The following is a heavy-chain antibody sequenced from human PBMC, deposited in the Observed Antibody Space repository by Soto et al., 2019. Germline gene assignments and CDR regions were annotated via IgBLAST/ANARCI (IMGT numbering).Heavy chain of an antibody. D-gene: IGHD3-3*01. Sequence: GGSLRLSCAASGFTFSSYDMHWVRQATGKGLEWVSAIGTAGDTYYPGSVKGRFTISRENAKNSLYLQMSSLRAEDTAVYYCARGPLKIYDFWSGPSYGMDVWGQGTTVTVSS. CDR1: GFTFSSYD. CDR3: ARGPLKIYDFWSGPSYGMDV. V-gene: IGHV3-13*01. CDR2: IGTAGDT. J-gene: IGHJ6*02.